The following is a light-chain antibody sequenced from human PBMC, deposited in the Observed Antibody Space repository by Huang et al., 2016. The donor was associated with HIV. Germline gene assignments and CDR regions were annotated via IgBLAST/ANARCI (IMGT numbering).Light chain of an antibody. CDR3: QQTYSIPFT. CDR1: QSVSDY. J-gene: IGKJ3*01. V-gene: IGKV1-39*01. CDR2: AAS. Sequence: DIQMTQSPSSLSASVGDRVTITCRARQSVSDYLNWYQQKPGKAPKLLIYAASSLHGGVPLRFSGSGSGTDFTLTITSLQREDFATYFCQQTYSIPFTFGPGTTVDIK.